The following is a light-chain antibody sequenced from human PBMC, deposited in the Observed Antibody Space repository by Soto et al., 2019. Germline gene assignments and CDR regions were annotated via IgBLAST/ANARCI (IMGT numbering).Light chain of an antibody. CDR1: QSFGSNH. CDR3: QQYGGQPWT. J-gene: IGKJ1*01. CDR2: GTS. Sequence: DIVLTQSPCTLSLSAGERATLSCRARQSFGSNHVAWYQQKPGQAPKLLVYGTSNRATGVPDRFSGSGSETDFTLTISSLEPEDFAVYYCQQYGGQPWTFGQGTKVDI. V-gene: IGKV3-20*01.